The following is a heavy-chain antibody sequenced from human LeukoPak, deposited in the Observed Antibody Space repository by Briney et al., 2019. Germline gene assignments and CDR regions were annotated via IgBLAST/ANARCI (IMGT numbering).Heavy chain of an antibody. V-gene: IGHV4-39*01. D-gene: IGHD1-26*01. CDR2: IYYSGST. CDR1: GGSISSSSYY. CDR3: ARYIVGDDGAFDY. J-gene: IGHJ4*02. Sequence: SETLSLTCTVSGGSISSSSYYWGWIRQPPGKGLEWIGSIYYSGSTYYNPSLKSRVTISVDTSKNQFSLKLSSVTAADTAVYYCARYIVGDDGAFDYWGQGTLVTVSS.